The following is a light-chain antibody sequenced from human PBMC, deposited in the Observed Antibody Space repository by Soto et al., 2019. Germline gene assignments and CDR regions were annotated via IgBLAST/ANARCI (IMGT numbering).Light chain of an antibody. Sequence: LTQPPSASGTPGQRVTISCSESSSNIGSNNVNWYQQIPGTAPKLLIFNNNQRPSGVPDRFSGSKSATSASLAISGLQSEDEADYYCASWDDGLNGWVFGGGTKLTVL. CDR2: NNN. V-gene: IGLV1-44*01. CDR1: SSNIGSNN. CDR3: ASWDDGLNGWV. J-gene: IGLJ3*02.